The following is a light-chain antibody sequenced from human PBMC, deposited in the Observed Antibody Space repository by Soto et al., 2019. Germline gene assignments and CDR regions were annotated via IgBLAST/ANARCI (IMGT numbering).Light chain of an antibody. CDR2: GAS. V-gene: IGKV3-20*01. Sequence: EIVMPQSPATLSVSPGGRAPLSCRASQSISDTLAWYQQKPGQAPRLLIYGASKRATGFPARFSGSGSGTDFTLTISRLEPEDFAVYYCQQYGSSPLTVGGGTKVDIK. CDR1: QSISDT. J-gene: IGKJ4*01. CDR3: QQYGSSPLT.